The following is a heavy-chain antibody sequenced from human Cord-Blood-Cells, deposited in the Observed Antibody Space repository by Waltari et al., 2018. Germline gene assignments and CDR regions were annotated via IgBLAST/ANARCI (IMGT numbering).Heavy chain of an antibody. CDR2: IIPIFGTA. V-gene: IGHV1-69*06. Sequence: QVQLVQSGAEVKKPGSSVKVSCKASGGTFSSYAIRWVRQAPGQGLEWMGGIIPIFGTANYAQKFQGRVTITADKSTSTAYMELSSLRSEDTAVYYCARIPGITIFGVVIRDDAFDIWGQGTMVTVSS. J-gene: IGHJ3*02. CDR3: ARIPGITIFGVVIRDDAFDI. CDR1: GGTFSSYA. D-gene: IGHD3-3*01.